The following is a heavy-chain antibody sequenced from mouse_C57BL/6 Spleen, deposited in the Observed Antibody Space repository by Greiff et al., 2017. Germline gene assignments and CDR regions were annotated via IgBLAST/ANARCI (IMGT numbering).Heavy chain of an antibody. CDR1: GYTFTSYD. CDR2: IYPRDGST. D-gene: IGHD2-2*01. CDR3: ARSEAMVTTKGYAMDY. V-gene: IGHV1-85*01. Sequence: QVQLQQSGPELVKPGASVKLSCKASGYTFTSYDINWVKQRPGQGLEWIGWIYPRDGSTKYNEKFKGKATLTVDTSSSTAYMELHSLTSEDSAVYFWARSEAMVTTKGYAMDYWGQGTSVTVSS. J-gene: IGHJ4*01.